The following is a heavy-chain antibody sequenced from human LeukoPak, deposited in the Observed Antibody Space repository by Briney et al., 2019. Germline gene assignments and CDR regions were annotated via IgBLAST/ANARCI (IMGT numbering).Heavy chain of an antibody. J-gene: IGHJ4*02. CDR2: FDPEDGET. Sequence: ASVKVSCKVSGYTLTELSMHWVRQTPGKELKWMGGFDPEDGETIYAQKFQGRVTMTEDTSTDTAYMELSSLRSEDTAVYYCATGATGFDYWGQGTLVTVSS. CDR1: GYTLTELS. CDR3: ATGATGFDY. V-gene: IGHV1-24*01.